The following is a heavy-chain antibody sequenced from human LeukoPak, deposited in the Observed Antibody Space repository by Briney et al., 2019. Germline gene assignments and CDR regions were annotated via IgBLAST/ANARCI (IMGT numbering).Heavy chain of an antibody. Sequence: GGSLRLSCAASGFTVSSNYMSWVRQSPGKGLEWVSVIYSGGSTYYADSVKGRFTISRDNSKNTLYLQMNSLRAEDTAVYYCARTHDYGADNFDYWGQGTLVTVSS. CDR1: GFTVSSNY. V-gene: IGHV3-53*01. D-gene: IGHD4-17*01. CDR2: IYSGGST. J-gene: IGHJ4*02. CDR3: ARTHDYGADNFDY.